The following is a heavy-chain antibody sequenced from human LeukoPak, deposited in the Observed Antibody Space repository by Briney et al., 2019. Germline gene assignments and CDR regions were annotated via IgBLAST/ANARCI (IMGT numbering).Heavy chain of an antibody. J-gene: IGHJ4*02. V-gene: IGHV3-23*01. D-gene: IGHD4-11*01. CDR1: GFTFDRYA. CDR3: ARIEMTTITQDY. Sequence: PGGSLRLSCAATGFTFDRYAMNWVRQAPGKGLEWVSDITGSSSGTYYADSVKGRFTISRDNAKNTLYLQMNSLRAEDTGVYYCARIEMTTITQDYWGQGTQVTVSS. CDR2: ITGSSSGT.